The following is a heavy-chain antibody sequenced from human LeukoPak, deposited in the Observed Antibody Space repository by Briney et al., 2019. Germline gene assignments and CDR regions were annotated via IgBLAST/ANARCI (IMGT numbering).Heavy chain of an antibody. CDR1: GGSISSYY. CDR3: ARDISNRKGSD. J-gene: IGHJ4*02. CDR2: IYYSGST. Sequence: PSETLSLTCTVSGGSISSYYWSWIRQPPGKGLEWIGYIYYSGSTNYNPSLKSRVTISVDTSKNQFSLKLSSVTAADTAVYFCARDISNRKGSDWGQGTLVTVSS. D-gene: IGHD2-15*01. V-gene: IGHV4-59*01.